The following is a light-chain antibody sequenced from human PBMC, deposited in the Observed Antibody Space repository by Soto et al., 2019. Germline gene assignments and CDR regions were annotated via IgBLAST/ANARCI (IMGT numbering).Light chain of an antibody. CDR3: QPYNNWPLT. CDR2: GAS. Sequence: EIVLTQSPGTLSLSPGERATLSCRASESIGRNLAWYQQRPGQAPRLLIHGASTRATGIPARFSGSGSGTEFTLTISSLQSEDFAIYYCQPYNNWPLTFGGGTKVDI. J-gene: IGKJ4*01. CDR1: ESIGRN. V-gene: IGKV3-15*01.